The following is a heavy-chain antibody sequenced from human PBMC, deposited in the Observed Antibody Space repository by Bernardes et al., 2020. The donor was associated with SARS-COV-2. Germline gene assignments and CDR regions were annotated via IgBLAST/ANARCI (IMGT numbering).Heavy chain of an antibody. Sequence: GGSLRLSCAASGFIVSSNYMSWVRQAPGKGLEWVATIYSGGSTYYAESVKGRFTISRDNSKNTLYLQMDSLRADDTAVYYCARGMGQLWSYHFDYWGQGTLVTVSS. J-gene: IGHJ4*02. V-gene: IGHV3-53*01. CDR1: GFIVSSNY. CDR3: ARGMGQLWSYHFDY. D-gene: IGHD5-18*01. CDR2: IYSGGST.